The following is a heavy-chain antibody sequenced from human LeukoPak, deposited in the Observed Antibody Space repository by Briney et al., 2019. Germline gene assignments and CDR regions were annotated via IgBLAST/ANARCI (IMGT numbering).Heavy chain of an antibody. CDR2: INHSGST. CDR1: GGSFSGYY. V-gene: IGHV4-34*01. CDR3: ATGRTGTLYYFDY. J-gene: IGHJ4*02. D-gene: IGHD1-7*01. Sequence: PSETLSLTCAVYGGSFSGYYWSWIRQPPGKGLEWIGGINHSGSTNYNPSLKSRVTISVDTSKNQFSPKLSSVTAADTAVYYCATGRTGTLYYFDYWGQGTLVTVSS.